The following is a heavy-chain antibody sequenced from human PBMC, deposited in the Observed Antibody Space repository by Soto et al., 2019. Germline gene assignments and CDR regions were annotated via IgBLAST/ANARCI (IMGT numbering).Heavy chain of an antibody. Sequence: SAPPSLTRAVSGYSISSGYLWGGFRAPPGKGLEGIGSIHHSGSTYYNPSPKRRITISVDTSKNQFSLKLSSVTAADTAVYYCARVFYYYYYGMDVWGQGTTVTVSS. CDR1: GYSISSGYL. J-gene: IGHJ6*02. CDR3: ARVFYYYYYGMDV. CDR2: IHHSGST. V-gene: IGHV4-38-2*01.